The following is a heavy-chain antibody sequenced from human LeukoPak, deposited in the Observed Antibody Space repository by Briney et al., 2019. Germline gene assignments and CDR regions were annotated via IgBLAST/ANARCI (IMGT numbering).Heavy chain of an antibody. Sequence: SETLSLTCTVSGGSISSGSYYWSWIRQPAGKGLEWIGRIYTSGSTNYNPSLKSRVTISVDTSKNQSSLKLSSVTAADTAVYYCARDVSTDNWFDPWGQGTLVTVSS. D-gene: IGHD2/OR15-2a*01. V-gene: IGHV4-61*02. CDR1: GGSISSGSYY. CDR2: IYTSGST. J-gene: IGHJ5*02. CDR3: ARDVSTDNWFDP.